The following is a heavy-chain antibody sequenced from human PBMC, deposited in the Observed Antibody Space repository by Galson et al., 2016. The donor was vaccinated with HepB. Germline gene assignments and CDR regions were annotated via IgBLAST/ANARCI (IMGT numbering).Heavy chain of an antibody. Sequence: SLRLSCAVSGLKFSTYWMTWVHQAPGKGLEWVATINPDGNEKAYVDSVKGRFTMSRDNAKDSLHLQMNSLRAEDTAVYYCARGHYEVWGQGTLVTVSS. CDR2: INPDGNEK. D-gene: IGHD3-3*01. J-gene: IGHJ4*02. V-gene: IGHV3-7*03. CDR1: GLKFSTYW. CDR3: ARGHYEV.